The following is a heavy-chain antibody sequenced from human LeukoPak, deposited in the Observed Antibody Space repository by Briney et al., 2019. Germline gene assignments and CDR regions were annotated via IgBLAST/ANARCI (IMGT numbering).Heavy chain of an antibody. CDR3: TKDHPDCRGTSLLFDY. CDR2: ITSGGGST. J-gene: IGHJ4*01. CDR1: GFTFNTYA. D-gene: IGHD2-2*01. Sequence: GGSLRLSCAASGFTFNTYAMSWVRQAPGKGLEWVSTITSGGGSTYYADSVKGRFTISRDNSKNTVYLQMNSLKTEDTAMFYCTKDHPDCRGTSLLFDYWGHGILVTVSS. V-gene: IGHV3-23*01.